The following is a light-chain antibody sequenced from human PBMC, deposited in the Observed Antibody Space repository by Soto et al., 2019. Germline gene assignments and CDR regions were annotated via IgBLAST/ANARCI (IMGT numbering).Light chain of an antibody. CDR3: QHLNTYPFT. CDR1: QGISNF. J-gene: IGKJ4*01. V-gene: IGKV1-9*01. Sequence: IQLTQSPSSLPAFVGDRVTMTCRASQGISNFLAWYQQIPGKAPKLLIFGASTLQSGVPSRFSGSGSGTDFTLIISSLQPEDFATYYCQHLNTYPFTFGGGTKVEIK. CDR2: GAS.